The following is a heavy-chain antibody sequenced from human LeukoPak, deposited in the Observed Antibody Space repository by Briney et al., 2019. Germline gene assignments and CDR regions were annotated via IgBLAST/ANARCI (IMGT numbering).Heavy chain of an antibody. Sequence: SETLSLTCTVSGGSITRNTYYWGWIRQAPGKGLEYIGSIYYNGNTYYNPSLKSRVSISADTSENQFSLRLNSVTAADTAVYYCARGHSSFDYWGQGTLVTVSS. D-gene: IGHD6-13*01. J-gene: IGHJ4*02. CDR2: IYYNGNT. V-gene: IGHV4-39*07. CDR1: GGSITRNTYY. CDR3: ARGHSSFDY.